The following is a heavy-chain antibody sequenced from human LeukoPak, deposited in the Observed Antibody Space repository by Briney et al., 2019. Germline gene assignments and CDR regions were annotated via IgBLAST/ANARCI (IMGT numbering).Heavy chain of an antibody. V-gene: IGHV3-23*01. CDR1: GFTFSSYA. CDR2: ISGSGGST. J-gene: IGHJ6*02. Sequence: GGTLRLSCAASGFTFSSYAMSWVRQAPGKGLEWVSAISGSGGSTYYADSVKGRFTISRDNSNNTLYLQMNSLRAEDTAVYYCAKDSDYFGSGSYYNFWDVWGQGTTVIVSS. CDR3: AKDSDYFGSGSYYNFWDV. D-gene: IGHD3-10*01.